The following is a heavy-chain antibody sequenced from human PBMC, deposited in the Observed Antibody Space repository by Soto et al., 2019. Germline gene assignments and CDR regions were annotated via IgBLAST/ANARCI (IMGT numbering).Heavy chain of an antibody. CDR1: GGSFSGYY. J-gene: IGHJ4*02. CDR3: ARGFGGYDILTGYPFDY. D-gene: IGHD3-9*01. CDR2: INHSGST. V-gene: IGHV4-34*01. Sequence: QVQLQQWGAGLLKPSETLSLTCAVYGGSFSGYYWSWIRQPPGKGLEWIGEINHSGSTNYNPSLKSRVTISVDTSKNQFSLKLSSVTAADTAVYYCARGFGGYDILTGYPFDYWGQGTLVTVSS.